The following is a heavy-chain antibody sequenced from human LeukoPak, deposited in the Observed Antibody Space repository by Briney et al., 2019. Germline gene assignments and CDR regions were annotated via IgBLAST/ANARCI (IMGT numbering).Heavy chain of an antibody. Sequence: GASVKVSCKASGYTFTSYDINWVRQATGQGLEWMGWMNPNSGNTGYAQKFQGRVTMTRNTSISTAYMELSGLRSEDTAVYYCARESYYYGSGNPWGQGTLVTVSS. D-gene: IGHD3-10*01. J-gene: IGHJ5*02. CDR2: MNPNSGNT. V-gene: IGHV1-8*01. CDR1: GYTFTSYD. CDR3: ARESYYYGSGNP.